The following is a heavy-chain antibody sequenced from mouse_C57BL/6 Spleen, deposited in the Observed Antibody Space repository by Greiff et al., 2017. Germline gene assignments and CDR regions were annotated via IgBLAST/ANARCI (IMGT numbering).Heavy chain of an antibody. CDR1: GISITTGNYR. Sequence: DVKLQESGPGLVKPSQTVFLTCTVTGISITTGNYRWSWIRQFPGNKLEWIGYIYYSGTITYNPSLPSRTTITRDTPKNQFFLEMNSLTAEDTATYYCARERGYYWYFDVWGTGTTVTVAS. V-gene: IGHV3-5*01. CDR3: ARERGYYWYFDV. J-gene: IGHJ1*03. CDR2: IYYSGTI.